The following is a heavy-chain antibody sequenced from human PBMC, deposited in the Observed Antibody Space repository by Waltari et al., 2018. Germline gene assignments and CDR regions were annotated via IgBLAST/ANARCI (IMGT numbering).Heavy chain of an antibody. V-gene: IGHV3-9*01. Sequence: EVQLVESGGGLVQPGRSLRLSCAASGFPFDDYAMHWVRQAPGKGLEWVSGISWNSGSIGYADSVKGRFTISRDNAKNSLYLQMNSLRAEDTALYYCSSNFDYWGQGTLVTVSS. J-gene: IGHJ4*02. CDR3: SSNFDY. CDR1: GFPFDDYA. D-gene: IGHD6-6*01. CDR2: ISWNSGSI.